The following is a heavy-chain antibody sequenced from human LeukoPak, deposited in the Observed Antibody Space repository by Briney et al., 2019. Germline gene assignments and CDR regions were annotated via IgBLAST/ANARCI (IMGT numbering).Heavy chain of an antibody. CDR2: ISWNSGSI. CDR1: GFTFDDYA. CDR3: ARDMGHSSSSRYYYYMDV. J-gene: IGHJ6*03. Sequence: GGSLRLSCAASGFTFDDYAMHWVRQAPGKGLEWVSGISWNSGSIGYADSVKGRFTISRDNSKNTLYLQMNSLRAEDTAVYYCARDMGHSSSSRYYYYMDVWGKGTTVTVSS. V-gene: IGHV3-9*01. D-gene: IGHD6-6*01.